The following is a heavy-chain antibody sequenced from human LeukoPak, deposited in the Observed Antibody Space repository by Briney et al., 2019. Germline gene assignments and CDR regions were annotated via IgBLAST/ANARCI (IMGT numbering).Heavy chain of an antibody. CDR2: IYYSGST. Sequence: SETLSLTCTVSGGSISSYYWSWIRQPPGKGLEWIGYIYYSGSTDYNPSLKSRVTISVDTSKNQFSLKLTSVTAADTAVYYCARAGFALAPHRGTPFDYWGQGTLVTVSS. V-gene: IGHV4-59*12. D-gene: IGHD6-6*01. CDR3: ARAGFALAPHRGTPFDY. CDR1: GGSISSYY. J-gene: IGHJ4*02.